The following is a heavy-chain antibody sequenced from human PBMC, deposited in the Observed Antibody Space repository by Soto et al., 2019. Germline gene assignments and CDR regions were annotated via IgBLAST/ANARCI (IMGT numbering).Heavy chain of an antibody. CDR3: ARVSLHEDDFWSGYRPDV. CDR1: GYTFTSYG. D-gene: IGHD3-3*01. J-gene: IGHJ6*04. CDR2: ISAYNGNT. Sequence: ASVKVSCKASGYTFTSYGISWVRQAPGQGLEWMGWISAYNGNTNYAQKLQGRVTMTTDTSTSTAYMELRSLRSDDTAVYYCARVSLHEDDFWSGYRPDVWGKGTTVTVSS. V-gene: IGHV1-18*01.